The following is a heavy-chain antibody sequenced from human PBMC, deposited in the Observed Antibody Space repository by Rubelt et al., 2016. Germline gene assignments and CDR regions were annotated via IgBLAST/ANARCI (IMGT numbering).Heavy chain of an antibody. J-gene: IGHJ5*02. CDR3: ARRPHCSGVSTCYTRLFDP. V-gene: IGHV4-34*01. D-gene: IGHD2-15*01. CDR2: IYYSGST. CDR1: GGSFSGYY. Sequence: QVQLQQWGAGLLKPSETLSLTCAVYGGSFSGYYWSWIRQHPGKGLEWIGYIYYSGSTYYNPSLKSRLTISVDTSKNQFSLKLSAVTAADTAVYYGARRPHCSGVSTCYTRLFDPWGQGTLVTVSS.